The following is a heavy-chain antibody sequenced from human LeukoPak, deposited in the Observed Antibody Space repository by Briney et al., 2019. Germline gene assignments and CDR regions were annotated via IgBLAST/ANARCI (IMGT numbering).Heavy chain of an antibody. D-gene: IGHD3-22*01. Sequence: GASVKVSCKVSGYTLTELSMHWVRQAPGKGLEWMGGFDLEDGETIYAQKFQGRVTTTEDTSTDTAYMELSSLRSEDTAVYYCATAQDKAHYYDTSGYANFDYWGQGALVTVST. J-gene: IGHJ4*02. CDR3: ATAQDKAHYYDTSGYANFDY. CDR1: GYTLTELS. CDR2: FDLEDGET. V-gene: IGHV1-24*01.